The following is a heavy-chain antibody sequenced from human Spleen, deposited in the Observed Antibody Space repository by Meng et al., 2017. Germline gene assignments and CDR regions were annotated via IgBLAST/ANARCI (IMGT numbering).Heavy chain of an antibody. Sequence: SETLSLTCTVPGGSISSGSYYWSWIRQPAGKGLGWIGRIYTSGNTNYSPSLRSRVTMSVDTSNNQFSLRLSSVTAADTAVYYCARESVVTAVIDYWGQGTLVTVSS. J-gene: IGHJ4*02. V-gene: IGHV4-61*02. CDR1: GGSISSGSYY. CDR3: ARESVVTAVIDY. CDR2: IYTSGNT. D-gene: IGHD2-21*02.